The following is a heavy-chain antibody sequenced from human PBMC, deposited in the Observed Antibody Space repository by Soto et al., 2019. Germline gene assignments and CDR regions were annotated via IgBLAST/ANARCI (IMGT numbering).Heavy chain of an antibody. CDR3: ARRQDYSDGTYKAFDY. D-gene: IGHD2-15*01. CDR1: GYSFTDFW. J-gene: IGHJ4*02. V-gene: IGHV5-51*01. CDR2: IYPGDSDT. Sequence: PGESLKISCKGSGYSFTDFWVGWVRQMPGKGLEYMGIIYPGDSDTRYSPSFQGQVTNSADKSISTAYLQWTNLKASDTAMYYCARRQDYSDGTYKAFDYWGQGTLVTVSS.